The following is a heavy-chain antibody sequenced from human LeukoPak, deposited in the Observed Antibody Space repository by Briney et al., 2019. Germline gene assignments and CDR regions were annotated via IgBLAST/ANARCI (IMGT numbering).Heavy chain of an antibody. CDR2: INPNSGGT. J-gene: IGHJ4*02. Sequence: ASVKVSCKASGYTFTGYYMHWVRQAPGQGLEWMGWINPNSGGTNYAQKFQGRVTVTRDTSISTAYMELSRLRSDDTAVYYCARDAPRFSYGGQGDYWGQGTLVTVSS. CDR1: GYTFTGYY. CDR3: ARDAPRFSYGGQGDY. V-gene: IGHV1-2*02. D-gene: IGHD4-23*01.